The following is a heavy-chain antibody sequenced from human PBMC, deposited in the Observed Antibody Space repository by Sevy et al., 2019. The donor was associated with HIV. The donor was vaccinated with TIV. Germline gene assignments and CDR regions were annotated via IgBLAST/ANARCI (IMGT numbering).Heavy chain of an antibody. D-gene: IGHD3-10*01. CDR3: EKSPYGSGTVIDY. J-gene: IGHJ4*02. V-gene: IGHV3-23*01. Sequence: GGSLRLSCAASGFTFSSYAMSWVRQAPGKGLEWDSAISGSGGSTYYADSVKGRFTISRDNSKNTLYLQMNSLRAEDTAVYYCEKSPYGSGTVIDYWGQGTLVTVSS. CDR2: ISGSGGST. CDR1: GFTFSSYA.